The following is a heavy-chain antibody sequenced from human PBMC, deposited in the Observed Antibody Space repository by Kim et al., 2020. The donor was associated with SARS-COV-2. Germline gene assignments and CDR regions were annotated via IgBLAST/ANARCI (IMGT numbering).Heavy chain of an antibody. D-gene: IGHD2-2*01. CDR3: ARDMGVNCSSTSCYGGPSVYYCYYGMDV. CDR2: ISYDGSNK. V-gene: IGHV3-33*05. J-gene: IGHJ6*02. CDR1: GFTFSSYG. Sequence: GGSLRLSCAASGFTFSSYGMHWVRQAPGKGLEWVAVISYDGSNKYYADSVKGRFTISRDNSKNTLYLQMNSLRAEDTAVYYCARDMGVNCSSTSCYGGPSVYYCYYGMDVWGQGTTVTVSS.